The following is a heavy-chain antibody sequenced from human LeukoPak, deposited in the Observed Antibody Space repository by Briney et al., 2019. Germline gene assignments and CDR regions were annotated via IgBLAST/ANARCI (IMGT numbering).Heavy chain of an antibody. V-gene: IGHV3-66*01. D-gene: IGHD2-15*01. J-gene: IGHJ4*02. CDR1: GFTVSSNY. CDR2: IFSGRNT. Sequence: GGSLRLSCTASGFTVSSNYMSWVRQAPGKGLDWVSVIFSGRNTYYADSVKGRFTISTDNSKNTLDLQMNSLRAEDTAVYYCARTVPGYCSGGSCLGYWGQGTLVTVSS. CDR3: ARTVPGYCSGGSCLGY.